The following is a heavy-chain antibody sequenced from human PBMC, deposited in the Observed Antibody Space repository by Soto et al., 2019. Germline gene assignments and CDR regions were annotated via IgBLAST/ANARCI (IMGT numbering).Heavy chain of an antibody. CDR2: ISYSGSA. J-gene: IGHJ2*01. V-gene: IGHV4-30-4*01. CDR3: ARVYSNYWYFDL. Sequence: QAQLQESGPGLVKPSQTLSLTCTVSGGSISSGDYYWSWIRQPPGKGLEWIGYISYSGSAYYNPSLKTRVIISVDTSKNRFSLKLSSVTAADTAVYYCARVYSNYWYFDLWGRGTLVTVSS. CDR1: GGSISSGDYY. D-gene: IGHD4-4*01.